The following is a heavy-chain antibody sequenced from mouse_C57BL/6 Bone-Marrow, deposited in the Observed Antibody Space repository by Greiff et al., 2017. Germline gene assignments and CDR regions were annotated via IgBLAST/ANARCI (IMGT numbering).Heavy chain of an antibody. V-gene: IGHV1-42*01. CDR2: INPSTGGT. Sequence: VQLQQSGPELVKPGASVKISCKASGYSFTGYYMNWVKQSPEKSLEWIGKINPSTGGTTYNQKFKAKATLTVDKSSSTAYMQLKSLTSEDSAVYYCARGVWFAYWGQGTLVTVSA. CDR1: GYSFTGYY. CDR3: ARGVWFAY. J-gene: IGHJ3*01.